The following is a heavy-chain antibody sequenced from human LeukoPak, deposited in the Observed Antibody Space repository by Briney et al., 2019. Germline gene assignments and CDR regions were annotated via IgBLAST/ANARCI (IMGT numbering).Heavy chain of an antibody. Sequence: SQTLSLTCTVSGGSITSGNYFWSWIRQPAGKGLEWIGRTTPSGSTNHNPSLKSRVTISVDTSNNQFSLRLSSVTAADTAVYYCTRDGRRGTFGDAFDLWGQGTMITVSS. CDR2: TTPSGST. V-gene: IGHV4-61*02. CDR1: GGSITSGNYF. CDR3: TRDGRRGTFGDAFDL. D-gene: IGHD1-26*01. J-gene: IGHJ3*01.